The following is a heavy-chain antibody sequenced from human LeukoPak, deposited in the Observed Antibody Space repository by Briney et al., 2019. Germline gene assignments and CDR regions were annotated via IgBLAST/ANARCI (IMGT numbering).Heavy chain of an antibody. CDR1: GDSVSSNSAA. J-gene: IGHJ4*02. V-gene: IGHV6-1*01. CDR3: AREPISLLLWFGELQKGSFDY. CDR2: TYYRSKWYN. D-gene: IGHD3-10*01. Sequence: SQTLSLTCAISGDSVSSNSAAWNWIRQSPSRGLEWLGRTYYRSKWYNDYAVSVKSRITINPDTSKNQFSLQLNSVTPEDTAVYYCAREPISLLLWFGELQKGSFDYWGQGTLVTVSS.